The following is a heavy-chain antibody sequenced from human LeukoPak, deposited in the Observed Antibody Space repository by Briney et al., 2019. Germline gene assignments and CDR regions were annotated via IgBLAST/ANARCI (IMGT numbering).Heavy chain of an antibody. J-gene: IGHJ4*02. D-gene: IGHD3-9*01. CDR2: ISAYNGNT. Sequence: ASVKVSCKASGYTFTSYGISWVRQAPGQGLEWMGWISAYNGNTNYAQKLQGRVTMTTGTSTSTAYMELRSLRSDDTAVYYCARWGEYYDILTGYPDYWGQGTLVTVSS. V-gene: IGHV1-18*04. CDR1: GYTFTSYG. CDR3: ARWGEYYDILTGYPDY.